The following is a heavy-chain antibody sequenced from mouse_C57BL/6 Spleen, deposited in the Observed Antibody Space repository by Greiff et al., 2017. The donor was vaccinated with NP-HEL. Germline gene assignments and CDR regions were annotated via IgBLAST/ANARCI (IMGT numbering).Heavy chain of an antibody. CDR1: GFTFTDYY. V-gene: IGHV7-3*01. D-gene: IGHD4-1*01. J-gene: IGHJ2*01. Sequence: EVQLVESGGGLVQPGGSLSLSCAASGFTFTDYYMSWVRQPPGKALEWLGFIRNKANGYTTEYSASVKGRFTISRDNSQSILYLQMNALRAEDSATYYCARYWGGTFDYWGQGTTLTVSS. CDR3: ARYWGGTFDY. CDR2: IRNKANGYTT.